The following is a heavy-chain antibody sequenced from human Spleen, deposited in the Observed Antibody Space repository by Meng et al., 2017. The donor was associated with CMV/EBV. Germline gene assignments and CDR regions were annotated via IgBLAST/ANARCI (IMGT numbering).Heavy chain of an antibody. V-gene: IGHV4-38-2*02. CDR3: ARSGLLRFHYFDY. CDR2: IYHSEST. D-gene: IGHD2-15*01. Sequence: SETLSLTCTVSGYFISSGYYWGWIRQPPGKGLEWIGSIYHSESTYYNPSLKSRVSISVDTSKNQLSLRLNSVTAADTAVYYCARSGLLRFHYFDYWGQGALVTVSS. J-gene: IGHJ4*02. CDR1: GYFISSGYY.